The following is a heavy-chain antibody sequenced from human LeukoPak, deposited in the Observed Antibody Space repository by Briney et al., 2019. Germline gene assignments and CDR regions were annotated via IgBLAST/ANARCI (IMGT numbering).Heavy chain of an antibody. CDR1: GFTFSSYW. D-gene: IGHD1-26*01. CDR2: ISSDGGNT. V-gene: IGHV3-74*01. Sequence: GGSLRLSCAASGFTFSSYWMHWVRQAPGKGLGWVSRISSDGGNTVYADSVKGRFTISRDNANDTLYLQMDSLRGEDTAVYYCAREWELRAAYYMDVWGKGTTVTVSS. J-gene: IGHJ6*03. CDR3: AREWELRAAYYMDV.